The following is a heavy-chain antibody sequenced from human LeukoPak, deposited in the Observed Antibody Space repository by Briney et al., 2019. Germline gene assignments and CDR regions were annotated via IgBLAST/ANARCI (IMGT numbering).Heavy chain of an antibody. CDR3: ARDQVGGENWFDP. D-gene: IGHD1-26*01. V-gene: IGHV3-48*01. J-gene: IGHJ5*02. CDR2: ISSSSSTI. Sequence: PGGSLRLSCAASGFTFSSYSMNWVRQAPGKGLEWVSYISSSSSTIYYADSVKGRFTISRDNAKNSLYLQMNSLRAEDTAVYYCARDQVGGENWFDPWGQGTLVTVSS. CDR1: GFTFSSYS.